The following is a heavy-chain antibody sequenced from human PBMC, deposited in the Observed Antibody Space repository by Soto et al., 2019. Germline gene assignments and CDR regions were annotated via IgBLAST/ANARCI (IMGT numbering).Heavy chain of an antibody. D-gene: IGHD6-19*01. J-gene: IGHJ4*02. CDR3: ARDGYSSGWFFDY. CDR2: INPNSGGT. CDR1: GYTFTGYY. V-gene: IGHV1-2*04. Sequence: GASVKVSCKASGYTFTGYYMHWVRQAPGQGLEWMGWINPNSGGTNYAQKFQGWVTMTRDTSISTAYMELSRLRSDDTAVYYCARDGYSSGWFFDYWAQGTLVTVS.